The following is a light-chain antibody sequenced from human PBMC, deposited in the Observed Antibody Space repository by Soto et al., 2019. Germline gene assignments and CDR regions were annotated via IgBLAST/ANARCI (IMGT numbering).Light chain of an antibody. CDR2: WAS. CDR1: QSVLYNSNNKNY. CDR3: QQYYETPFT. V-gene: IGKV4-1*01. J-gene: IGKJ2*01. Sequence: VLTQSPDSLAVSVGERATINCKSSQSVLYNSNNKNYLAWYQQKPGQPPKLLIYWASTRESGVPDRFSGSGSGTDFTITISSLQAEDVAVYFCQQYYETPFTFGQVTKVEI.